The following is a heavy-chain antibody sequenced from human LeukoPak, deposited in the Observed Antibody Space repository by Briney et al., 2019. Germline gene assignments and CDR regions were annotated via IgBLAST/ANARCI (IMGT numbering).Heavy chain of an antibody. J-gene: IGHJ3*02. V-gene: IGHV4-34*01. D-gene: IGHD2-15*01. CDR1: GGSFSGYY. CDR3: ATLSASPPDAFDI. CDR2: INHSGST. Sequence: PSETLSLTCAVYGGSFSGYYWSWIRQPPGKGLEWIGEINHSGSTNYNPSLKSRVTISVDTSKNQFSLRLGSVTAADTAVYYCATLSASPPDAFDIWGQGTMVTASS.